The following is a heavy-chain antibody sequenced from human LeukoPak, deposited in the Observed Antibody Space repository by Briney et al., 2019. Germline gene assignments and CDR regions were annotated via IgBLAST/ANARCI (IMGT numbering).Heavy chain of an antibody. J-gene: IGHJ4*02. V-gene: IGHV3-30-3*01. CDR2: ISYDGSNK. Sequence: QAGGSLRFSCAASGFTFSSYAMHWVRQAPGKGLEWVAVISYDGSNKYYADSVKGRFTISRDNSKNTLYLQMNSLRAEDTALYYCAKDIGYSGYDLFDYWGQGTLVTVSS. D-gene: IGHD5-12*01. CDR1: GFTFSSYA. CDR3: AKDIGYSGYDLFDY.